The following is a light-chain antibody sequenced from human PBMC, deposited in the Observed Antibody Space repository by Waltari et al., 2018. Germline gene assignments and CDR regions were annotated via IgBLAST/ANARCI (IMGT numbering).Light chain of an antibody. V-gene: IGLV3-1*01. CDR3: QAWDSGGV. Sequence: SYELTQPPSVSVSPGQTASITCSGDKWGDKYACWYQQKPGQSPVLVIYQDSKRPSGIPERFSGSNSGNTATLTISGTQAMDEADYYCQAWDSGGVFGGGTKLTVL. CDR1: KWGDKY. J-gene: IGLJ2*01. CDR2: QDS.